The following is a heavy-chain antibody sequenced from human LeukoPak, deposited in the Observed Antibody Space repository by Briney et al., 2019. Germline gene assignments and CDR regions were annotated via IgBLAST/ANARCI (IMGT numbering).Heavy chain of an antibody. CDR2: ISAYNGNT. CDR1: GYTFTSYG. D-gene: IGHD3-22*01. J-gene: IGHJ4*02. V-gene: IGHV1-18*01. CDR3: AGMPIYSHFYDSSGYYYDY. Sequence: ASVKVSCKASGYTFTSYGISWVRQAPGQGLEWMGWISAYNGNTNYAQKFQERVTITRDMSTSTAYMELSSLRSEDTAVYYCAGMPIYSHFYDSSGYYYDYWGQGTLVTVSS.